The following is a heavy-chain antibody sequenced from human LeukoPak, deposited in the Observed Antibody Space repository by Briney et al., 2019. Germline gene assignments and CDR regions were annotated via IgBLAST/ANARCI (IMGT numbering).Heavy chain of an antibody. J-gene: IGHJ4*02. V-gene: IGHV1-24*01. CDR3: ATVSTYYYDSSGYKLPDW. CDR2: FDPEDGET. CDR1: GYTLTELS. D-gene: IGHD3-22*01. Sequence: ASVKVSCKVSGYTLTELSMHWVRRAPGKGLEWMGGFDPEDGETIYAQKFQGRVTMTEDTSTDTAYMELSSLRSEDTAVYYCATVSTYYYDSSGYKLPDWWGQGTLVTVSS.